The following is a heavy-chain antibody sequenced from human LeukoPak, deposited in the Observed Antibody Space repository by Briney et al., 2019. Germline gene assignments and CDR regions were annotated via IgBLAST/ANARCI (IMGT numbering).Heavy chain of an antibody. V-gene: IGHV1-69*13. D-gene: IGHD3-22*01. Sequence: SVKVSCKASGGTFSSYAISWVRQAPGQGFEWMGGIIPIFGTANYAQKFQGRVTITADESTSTAYMELSSLRSEDTAVYYCATENYYDSSGSLRDAFDIWGQGTMVTVSS. CDR2: IIPIFGTA. J-gene: IGHJ3*02. CDR3: ATENYYDSSGSLRDAFDI. CDR1: GGTFSSYA.